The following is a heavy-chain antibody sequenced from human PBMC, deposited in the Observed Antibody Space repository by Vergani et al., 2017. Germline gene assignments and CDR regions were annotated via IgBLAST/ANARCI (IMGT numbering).Heavy chain of an antibody. CDR2: ISASGNA. Sequence: QLQESGPGRVKPSQTLSLTCTMSGGSISAGYYFWSWIRQPAGKGLEWLGHISASGNASHSPSLKTRVPMSVDTSKNQFSLTVTSVTAADTAIYFCARRSGGYYSGGKVHPLRAAFDVWGHGTVVTVSS. CDR3: ARRSGGYYSGGKVHPLRAAFDV. J-gene: IGHJ3*01. CDR1: GGSISAGYYF. V-gene: IGHV4-61*02. D-gene: IGHD2-15*01.